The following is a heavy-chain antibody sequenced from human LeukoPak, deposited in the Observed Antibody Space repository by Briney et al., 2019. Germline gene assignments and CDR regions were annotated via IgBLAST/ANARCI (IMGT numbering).Heavy chain of an antibody. J-gene: IGHJ5*02. Sequence: ASVKVSCKASGYTFISYGIHWVRQAPGQRLEWVGWINAGNGNTKYSQKLQGRVTIIRDTLASTAYMELSSLRPEDTAVYFCARDSAMYSSGWYIRWFDPWGQGTLVTVSS. CDR2: INAGNGNT. CDR3: ARDSAMYSSGWYIRWFDP. D-gene: IGHD6-19*01. CDR1: GYTFISYG. V-gene: IGHV1-3*01.